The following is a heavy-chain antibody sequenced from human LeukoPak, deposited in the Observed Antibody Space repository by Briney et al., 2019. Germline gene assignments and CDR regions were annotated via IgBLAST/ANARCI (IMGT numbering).Heavy chain of an antibody. CDR3: ASTSGGTFSAFDI. V-gene: IGHV1-2*02. CDR2: INPNSGGT. J-gene: IGHJ3*02. CDR1: GYTFTGYY. D-gene: IGHD2-8*02. Sequence: ASVKVSCKASGYTFTGYYTHWVRQAPGQGLEWMGWINPNSGGTNYAQKFQGRVTMTRDTPISTAYMELSRLRSDDTAVYYCASTSGGTFSAFDIWGQGTMVTVSS.